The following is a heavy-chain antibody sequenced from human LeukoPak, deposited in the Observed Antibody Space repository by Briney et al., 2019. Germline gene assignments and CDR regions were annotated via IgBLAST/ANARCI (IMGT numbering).Heavy chain of an antibody. V-gene: IGHV1-2*02. D-gene: IGHD4-17*01. CDR2: INPNSGGT. J-gene: IGHJ5*02. CDR1: GYTFTGYY. Sequence: VASVKVSCKASGYTFTGYYMRWVRQAPGQGLEWMGWINPNSGGTNYAQKFQGRVTMTRDTSISTAYMELSRLRSDDTAVYYCARGGDPPRGNWFDPWGQGTLVTVSS. CDR3: ARGGDPPRGNWFDP.